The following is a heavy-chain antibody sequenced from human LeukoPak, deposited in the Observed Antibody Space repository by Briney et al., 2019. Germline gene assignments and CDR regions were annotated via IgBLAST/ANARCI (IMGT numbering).Heavy chain of an antibody. CDR1: GGSISGYY. CDR2: IYYNGIS. D-gene: IGHD6-19*01. CDR3: ARAGSGWYMGYYYYGMDA. V-gene: IGHV4-59*01. Sequence: NSSETLSVTCTVSGGSISGYYWSWIRQPPGKGLEWLAYIYYNGISNYNPSLKSRVIISVDSSKNQFSLKLTSVTAADTAVYYCARAGSGWYMGYYYYGMDAWGQGTTVTVSS. J-gene: IGHJ6*02.